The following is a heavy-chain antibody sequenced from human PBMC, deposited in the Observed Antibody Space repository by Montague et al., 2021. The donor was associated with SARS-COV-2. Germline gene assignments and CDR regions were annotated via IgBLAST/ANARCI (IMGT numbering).Heavy chain of an antibody. Sequence: SETLSLTCTVSGGSISSYYWSWIRQPPGKGLEWIGYIYYSGSTNXNPSLKSRVTISVDTSKNQFSLKLSSVTAADTAVYYCARAPVAHITIFGVVTSFDYWGQGTLVTVSP. CDR2: IYYSGST. CDR3: ARAPVAHITIFGVVTSFDY. V-gene: IGHV4-59*01. D-gene: IGHD3-3*01. CDR1: GGSISSYY. J-gene: IGHJ4*02.